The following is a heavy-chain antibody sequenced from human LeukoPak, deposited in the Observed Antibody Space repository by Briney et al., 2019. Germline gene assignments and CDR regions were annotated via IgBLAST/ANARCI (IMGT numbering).Heavy chain of an antibody. Sequence: ASVKVSCKASGYTFTSYGISWVRQAPGQGLEWMGWISAYNGNTNYAQKLQGRVTMTTDTSTSTAYMERRSLRSDDTAVYYCARDLGRPREQWLVPPSFDYWGQGTLVTVSS. CDR1: GYTFTSYG. CDR2: ISAYNGNT. V-gene: IGHV1-18*01. J-gene: IGHJ4*02. D-gene: IGHD6-19*01. CDR3: ARDLGRPREQWLVPPSFDY.